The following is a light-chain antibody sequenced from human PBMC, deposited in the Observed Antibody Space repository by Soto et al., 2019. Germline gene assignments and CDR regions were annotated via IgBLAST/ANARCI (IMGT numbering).Light chain of an antibody. J-gene: IGLJ1*01. CDR3: SSYTTSSALQV. Sequence: QSVLTQPASVSGSPGQSITISCSGTISDFVLYNYVSWYQHHSGKAPKLMIYGVNNRPSGVSNRFSGSKSGNTASLTISGLQADDEADYYCSSYTTSSALQVFGTGTKVTVL. V-gene: IGLV2-14*01. CDR1: ISDFVLYNY. CDR2: GVN.